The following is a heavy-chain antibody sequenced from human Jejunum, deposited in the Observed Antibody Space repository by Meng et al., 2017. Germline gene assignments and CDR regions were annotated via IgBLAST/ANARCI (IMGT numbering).Heavy chain of an antibody. Sequence: SETLSLTCTVSGGSISKYYWSWIRQPPGKGLEYIGYSYSNGNTNYNPSLKSRVTISVDTSENYFSLRLTSVATADTAIYYCARENSETNSFYLDYWGQGILVTVSS. V-gene: IGHV4-59*01. CDR1: GGSISKYY. CDR3: ARENSETNSFYLDY. CDR2: SYSNGNT. D-gene: IGHD1-7*01. J-gene: IGHJ4*02.